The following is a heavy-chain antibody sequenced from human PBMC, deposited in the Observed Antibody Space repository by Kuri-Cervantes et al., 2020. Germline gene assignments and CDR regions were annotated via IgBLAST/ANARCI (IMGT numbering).Heavy chain of an antibody. Sequence: GGSLRLSCAASGFTFSSYDMHWVRQATGKGLEWVSAIGTAGDTYYPGSVKGRFTISRENAKNSLYLQMNSLRAEDTAVYYCARDRPITMTVDDYYYYGMDVWGQGTTVTVSS. CDR3: ARDRPITMTVDDYYYYGMDV. J-gene: IGHJ6*02. CDR1: GFTFSSYD. V-gene: IGHV3-13*01. D-gene: IGHD3-22*01. CDR2: IGTAGDT.